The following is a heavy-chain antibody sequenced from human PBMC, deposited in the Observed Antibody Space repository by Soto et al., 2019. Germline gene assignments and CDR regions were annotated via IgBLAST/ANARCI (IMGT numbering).Heavy chain of an antibody. V-gene: IGHV1-46*01. J-gene: IGHJ4*02. Sequence: ASVKVSCKASGYRFTSYGISWVRQAPGQGLEWLGIINPSGGYTTYAQRFLGRVTMTSDTSTSTVHMELGSLTSEDTAVYYCARVHSPYGSGPFDYWGQGTLVTVSS. CDR3: ARVHSPYGSGPFDY. CDR1: GYRFTSYG. D-gene: IGHD3-10*01. CDR2: INPSGGYT.